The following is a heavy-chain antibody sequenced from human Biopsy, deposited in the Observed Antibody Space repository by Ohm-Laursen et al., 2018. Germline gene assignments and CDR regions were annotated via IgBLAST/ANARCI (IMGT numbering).Heavy chain of an antibody. CDR2: ISENSSHI. Sequence: SLRLSCSASGFSVSSYDMNWIRQAPGKGLEWISYISENSSHIYDADSVRGRFTVARDIAKNSLYLQLNSMRVEDTAVYYCARDSSRRAREGDMDVWGQGTTVTVSS. V-gene: IGHV3-21*01. D-gene: IGHD2-2*01. J-gene: IGHJ6*02. CDR3: ARDSSRRAREGDMDV. CDR1: GFSVSSYD.